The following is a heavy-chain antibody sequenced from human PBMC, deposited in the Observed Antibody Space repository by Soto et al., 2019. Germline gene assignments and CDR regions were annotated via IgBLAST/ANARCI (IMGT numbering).Heavy chain of an antibody. J-gene: IGHJ4*02. CDR2: INTDGGGT. Sequence: ASVKVSCKASGYTFTDYYIHWVRQAPGQGLEWLGWINTDGGGTNYARKFEGSVTMTRDTSINTVYLEVNGLTSDDTAIYSCARDIYIAAAGTAYDYWGQGTLVTVSS. CDR1: GYTFTDYY. D-gene: IGHD6-13*01. V-gene: IGHV1-2*04. CDR3: ARDIYIAAAGTAYDY.